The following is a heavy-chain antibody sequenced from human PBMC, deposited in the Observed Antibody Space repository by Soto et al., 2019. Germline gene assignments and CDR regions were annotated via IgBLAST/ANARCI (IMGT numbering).Heavy chain of an antibody. CDR2: IWYDGSNK. CDR1: GFTFSSYG. V-gene: IGHV3-33*01. J-gene: IGHJ6*02. Sequence: GGCLRLSCAASGFTFSSYGMHWVRQAPGKGLEWVAVIWYDGSNKYYADSVKGRFTISRDNSKNTLYLQMNSLRAEDTAVYYCARDAGESYYYYGMDVWGQGTTVTVSS. CDR3: ARDAGESYYYYGMDV. D-gene: IGHD4-17*01.